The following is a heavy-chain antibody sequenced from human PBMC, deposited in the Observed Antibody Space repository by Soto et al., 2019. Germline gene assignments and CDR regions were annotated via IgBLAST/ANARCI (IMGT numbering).Heavy chain of an antibody. Sequence: SETLSLTCTVSGGSVSSGSYYWSWIRQPPGKGLEWIGYIYYSGSTNYNPSLKSRVTISVDTSKNQFSLKLSSVTAADTAVYYCARVRGYGDYYFDYWGQGTLVTVSS. CDR2: IYYSGST. CDR1: GGSVSSGSYY. V-gene: IGHV4-61*01. CDR3: ARVRGYGDYYFDY. D-gene: IGHD4-17*01. J-gene: IGHJ4*02.